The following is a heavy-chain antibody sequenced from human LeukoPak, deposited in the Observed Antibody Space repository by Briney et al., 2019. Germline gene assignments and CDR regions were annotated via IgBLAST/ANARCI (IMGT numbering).Heavy chain of an antibody. CDR3: ARVAEAAAFDS. J-gene: IGHJ4*02. Sequence: TGGSLGLSCAASGFTFSTYSMNWVRQAPGKGLEWVSSISSNSRYIYYADSMRGRFTISRDNAKNSLYLQMNSLKPEDTAVYYCARVAEAAAFDSWGQGTLVTVSS. CDR2: ISSNSRYI. CDR1: GFTFSTYS. V-gene: IGHV3-21*06. D-gene: IGHD6-13*01.